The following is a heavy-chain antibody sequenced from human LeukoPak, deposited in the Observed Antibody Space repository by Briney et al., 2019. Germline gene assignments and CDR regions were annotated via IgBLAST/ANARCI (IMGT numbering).Heavy chain of an antibody. Sequence: SVKVSCKASGGTFSSYAISWVRQAPGQGLEWMGRIIPIFGTANYTQKFQGRVTITTDESTSTAYMELSSLRSEDTAVYYCARDSGYCSGGSCFDYWGQGTLVTVSS. CDR1: GGTFSSYA. V-gene: IGHV1-69*05. CDR3: ARDSGYCSGGSCFDY. J-gene: IGHJ4*02. D-gene: IGHD2-15*01. CDR2: IIPIFGTA.